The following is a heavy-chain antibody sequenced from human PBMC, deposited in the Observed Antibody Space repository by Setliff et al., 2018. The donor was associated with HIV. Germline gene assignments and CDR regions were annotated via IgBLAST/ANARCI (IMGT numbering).Heavy chain of an antibody. D-gene: IGHD5-12*01. Sequence: GGSLRLSCAASGFTFSGHGMHWVRQAPGKGLDWVTFIQYDESNKYYGDSVRGRFTISRDNAKNSLFLQMNGLRAEDTAVYYCAREVSTTPYYFNYWGQGTLVTVSS. CDR1: GFTFSGHG. CDR2: IQYDESNK. CDR3: AREVSTTPYYFNY. V-gene: IGHV3-30*02. J-gene: IGHJ4*01.